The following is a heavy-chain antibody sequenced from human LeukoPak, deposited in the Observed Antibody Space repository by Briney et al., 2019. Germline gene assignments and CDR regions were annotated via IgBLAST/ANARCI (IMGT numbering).Heavy chain of an antibody. CDR3: ARGGGNRHFDS. CDR2: IHTTGST. J-gene: IGHJ4*02. CDR1: VGFTTYDY. Sequence: SETLSLTRSVSVGFTTYDYWNWIRQPAGKAPEWIGRIHTTGSTNYNPSLKSRLTMSLDKSKNQFSLKVTSMTAGDRALYYCARGGGNRHFDSWGQGILVTVSS. V-gene: IGHV4-4*07. D-gene: IGHD4-23*01.